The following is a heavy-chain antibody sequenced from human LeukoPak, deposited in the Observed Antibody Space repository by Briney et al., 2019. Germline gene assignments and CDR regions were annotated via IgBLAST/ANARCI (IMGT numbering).Heavy chain of an antibody. CDR2: IHYSGST. D-gene: IGHD6-19*01. Sequence: SETLSLTCSISDGSISSYYWNWIRQSPGKGLEWIGHIHYSGSTHYNPSLQSRVSISIDTSKSHFTLKLRSVTAADTAVYYCARWGHFETSGFFVVEYWDQGALVTVSS. V-gene: IGHV4-59*01. J-gene: IGHJ4*02. CDR3: ARWGHFETSGFFVVEY. CDR1: DGSISSYY.